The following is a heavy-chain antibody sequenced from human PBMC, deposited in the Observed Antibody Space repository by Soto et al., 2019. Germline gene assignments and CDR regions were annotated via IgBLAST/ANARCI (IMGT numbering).Heavy chain of an antibody. V-gene: IGHV1-3*05. CDR3: TRSAISPYGGLIGPFDY. CDR2: IKPANGNT. Sequence: QVQLAQSGAEERKPGASVKVSCEATGYTFTAYAMHWVRQAPGQRLEWMGWIKPANGNTKYSQKFQGRLTITSDTSANTMYKELSSLTSEDTAIYYCTRSAISPYGGLIGPFDYWGQGNLVAVSS. J-gene: IGHJ4*02. D-gene: IGHD3-16*02. CDR1: GYTFTAYA.